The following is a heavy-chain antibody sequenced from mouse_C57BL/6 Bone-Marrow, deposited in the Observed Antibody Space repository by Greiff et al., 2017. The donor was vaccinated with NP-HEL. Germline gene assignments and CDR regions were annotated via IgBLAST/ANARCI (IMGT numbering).Heavy chain of an antibody. CDR1: GYTFTNYW. J-gene: IGHJ1*03. D-gene: IGHD1-1*01. CDR2: IYPGGGYT. CDR3: AREDYYYGSSPYWYFDV. V-gene: IGHV1-63*01. Sequence: VQLQQSGAELVRPGTSVKMSCKASGYTFTNYWIGWAKQRPGHGLEWIGDIYPGGGYTNYNEKFKGKATLTADKSSSTAYMQFSSLTSEDSAIYYCAREDYYYGSSPYWYFDVWGTGTTVTVSS.